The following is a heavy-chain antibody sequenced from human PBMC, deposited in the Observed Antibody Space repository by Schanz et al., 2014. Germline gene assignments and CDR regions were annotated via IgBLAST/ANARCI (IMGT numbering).Heavy chain of an antibody. J-gene: IGHJ4*02. CDR3: AREMDTAIGDY. Sequence: QVQLVESGGGVVQPGRSLRLSCAASGFTFSSYGMHWVRQVPGKGLEWVAVVCYDGSKKYYADSVKGRFTTSRDNSKNTMYLQMNSLRAEDTAVYFCAREMDTAIGDYWGQGTLVTVSS. V-gene: IGHV3-33*01. CDR2: VCYDGSKK. D-gene: IGHD5-18*01. CDR1: GFTFSSYG.